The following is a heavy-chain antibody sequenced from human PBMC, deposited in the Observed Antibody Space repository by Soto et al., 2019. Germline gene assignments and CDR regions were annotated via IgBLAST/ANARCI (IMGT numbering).Heavy chain of an antibody. Sequence: PGGSLRLSCAASGFTFSSYAMSWVRQAPGKGLEWVSAISGSGGSTYYADSVKGRFTISRDNSKNTLYLQMNSLRAEDTAVYYCAKEGSLRTGITMVRGVIISHSGAFDIWGQGTMVTVSS. D-gene: IGHD3-10*01. CDR1: GFTFSSYA. CDR3: AKEGSLRTGITMVRGVIISHSGAFDI. CDR2: ISGSGGST. V-gene: IGHV3-23*01. J-gene: IGHJ3*02.